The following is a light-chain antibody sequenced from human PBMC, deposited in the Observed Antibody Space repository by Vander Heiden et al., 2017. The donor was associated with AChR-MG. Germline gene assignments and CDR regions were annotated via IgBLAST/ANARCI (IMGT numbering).Light chain of an antibody. V-gene: IGLV1-40*01. CDR1: SNIGAPYD. J-gene: IGLJ2*01. Sequence: SNIGAPYDVHWYQSLPGTAPKLLIYGNDNRPSGVPNRFSGSKSGTSASLAITGLQAEDEADYYCQSYDRSLSGHVVFGGGTKLTVL. CDR3: QSYDRSLSGHVV. CDR2: GND.